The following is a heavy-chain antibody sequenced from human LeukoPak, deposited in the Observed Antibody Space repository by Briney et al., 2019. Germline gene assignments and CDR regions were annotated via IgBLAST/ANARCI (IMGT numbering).Heavy chain of an antibody. J-gene: IGHJ3*02. V-gene: IGHV1-2*02. Sequence: GASVKVSCKASGYTFTGYYMHWVRQAPGQGLEWMGWINPNSGGANYAQKFQGRATMTRDTSISTAYMELSRLRSDDTAVYYCARDCGDWDAFDIWGQGTMVTVSS. CDR1: GYTFTGYY. CDR2: INPNSGGA. CDR3: ARDCGDWDAFDI. D-gene: IGHD2-21*02.